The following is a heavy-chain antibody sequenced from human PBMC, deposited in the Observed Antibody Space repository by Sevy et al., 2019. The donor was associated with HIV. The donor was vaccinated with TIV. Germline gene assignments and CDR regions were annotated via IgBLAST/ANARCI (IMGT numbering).Heavy chain of an antibody. CDR3: ARLTGGVDSGFQH. CDR1: GGSISSSNW. Sequence: SDTLSLTCAVSGGSISSSNWWSWVRQPPGKGLEWIGEIYRSGSTNYNPSLKSRVTISVDKSKNQFSLRLTSVTAADTAVYYCARLTGGVDSGFQHWGQGTLVTVSS. J-gene: IGHJ1*01. V-gene: IGHV4-4*02. D-gene: IGHD3-10*01. CDR2: IYRSGST.